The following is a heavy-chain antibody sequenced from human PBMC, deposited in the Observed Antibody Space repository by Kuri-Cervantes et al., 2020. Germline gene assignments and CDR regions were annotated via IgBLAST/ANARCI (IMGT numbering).Heavy chain of an antibody. Sequence: ASVKVSCKASGGTFSSYAISWVRQAPGQGLEWMGWINPNSGGTNYAQKFQGWVTMTRDTSISTAYMELSRLRSDDTAVYFCARAIGYYDSGKGKYYYYYMDVWGKGTTVTVSS. J-gene: IGHJ6*03. CDR3: ARAIGYYDSGKGKYYYYYMDV. D-gene: IGHD3-22*01. V-gene: IGHV1-2*04. CDR2: INPNSGGT. CDR1: GGTFSSYA.